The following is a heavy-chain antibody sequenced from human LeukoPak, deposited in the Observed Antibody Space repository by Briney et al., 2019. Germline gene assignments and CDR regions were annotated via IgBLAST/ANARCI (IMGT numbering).Heavy chain of an antibody. J-gene: IGHJ6*03. CDR3: AREGVLRFLEWLPRDYYMDV. V-gene: IGHV4-4*07. CDR1: GGSISSYY. Sequence: SETLSLTCTVSGGSISSYYWSWIRQPAGKGLEWIGRIYTSGSTNYNPSLKSRVTMSVDTSKNQFSLKLSSVTAADTAVYYCAREGVLRFLEWLPRDYYMDVWGKGTTVTVSS. CDR2: IYTSGST. D-gene: IGHD3-3*01.